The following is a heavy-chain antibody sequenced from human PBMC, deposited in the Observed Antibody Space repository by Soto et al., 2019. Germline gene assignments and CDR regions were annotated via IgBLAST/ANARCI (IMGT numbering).Heavy chain of an antibody. CDR3: AKGKGNSDYYGHRSPFDY. Sequence: GGSLRLSCAASGFTVSDNYMNWVRQAPGKGLEWVSILYSGGSTHYADSVKGRFTISRDNSKNTLYLQMNSLRDDDTAVYYCAKGKGNSDYYGHRSPFDYWGQGTLVTVSS. J-gene: IGHJ4*02. D-gene: IGHD3-22*01. CDR2: LYSGGST. V-gene: IGHV3-53*01. CDR1: GFTVSDNY.